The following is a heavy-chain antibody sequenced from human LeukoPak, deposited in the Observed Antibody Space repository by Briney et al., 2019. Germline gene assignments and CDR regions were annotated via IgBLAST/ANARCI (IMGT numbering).Heavy chain of an antibody. CDR3: AKDSWMRGIMPFDY. CDR1: GFTFSSYA. Sequence: PGGSLRLSCAASGFTFSSYAMSWVRQAPGKGLEWVSAISGSGGSTYYADSVKGRFTISRDNSKNTLYLQMNSLRAGDTAVYYCAKDSWMRGIMPFDYWGQGTLVTVSS. V-gene: IGHV3-23*01. CDR2: ISGSGGST. J-gene: IGHJ4*02. D-gene: IGHD3-16*01.